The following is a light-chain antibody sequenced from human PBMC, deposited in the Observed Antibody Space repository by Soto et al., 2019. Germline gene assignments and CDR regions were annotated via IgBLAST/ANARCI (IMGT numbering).Light chain of an antibody. V-gene: IGKV3-15*01. CDR1: QSVSNN. Sequence: VMTQSRASVSVSVGAIATVSCSASQSVSNNLAWYQQKPGQAPRVLIYGASTRATGIPARFSGSGSGTEFTLTISSLHSEDVAIYYCQQYNNWPPITCGRGTRLEIK. J-gene: IGKJ5*01. CDR2: GAS. CDR3: QQYNNWPPIT.